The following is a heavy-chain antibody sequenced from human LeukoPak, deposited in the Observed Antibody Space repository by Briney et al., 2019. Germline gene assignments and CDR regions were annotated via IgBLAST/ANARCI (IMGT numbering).Heavy chain of an antibody. J-gene: IGHJ3*02. Sequence: GGSLRLSCAASGFTFSSYAMSWVRQAPGKGLEWVSAISGSGGSTYYADSVKGRFTISRDNSKNTLYLQMNSLRAEDTAVYYCAKGYYDSSGYVPPDAFDIWGQGTMVTVSS. CDR3: AKGYYDSSGYVPPDAFDI. D-gene: IGHD3-22*01. V-gene: IGHV3-23*01. CDR1: GFTFSSYA. CDR2: ISGSGGST.